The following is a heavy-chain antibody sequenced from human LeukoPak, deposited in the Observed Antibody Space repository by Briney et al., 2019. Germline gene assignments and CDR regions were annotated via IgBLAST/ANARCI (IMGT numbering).Heavy chain of an antibody. D-gene: IGHD3-9*01. Sequence: SVTVSCKASGGTFSSYAISWVRQAPGQGLEWMGGIIPIFGTANYAQKFQGRVTITADESTSTAYMELSSLRSEDTAVYYCARDGLKRYFDWLLGYNWFDPWGQGTLVTVSS. J-gene: IGHJ5*02. CDR1: GGTFSSYA. CDR2: IIPIFGTA. CDR3: ARDGLKRYFDWLLGYNWFDP. V-gene: IGHV1-69*13.